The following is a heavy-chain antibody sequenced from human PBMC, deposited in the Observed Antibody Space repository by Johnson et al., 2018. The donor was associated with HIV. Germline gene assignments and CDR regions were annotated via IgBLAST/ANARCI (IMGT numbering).Heavy chain of an antibody. D-gene: IGHD6-13*01. CDR3: ARVGQQSNAFDI. CDR1: GFTFSDHY. CDR2: TRNKANSYTT. J-gene: IGHJ3*02. V-gene: IGHV3-72*01. Sequence: MLLVESGGGLVQPGGSLRLSCAASGFTFSDHYMDWVRQAPGKGLEWVGRTRNKANSYTTEYAASVKGRFTISRDDSKNSLYMQMNSLKTEDTAVYYCARVGQQSNAFDIWGQGTTVTVSS.